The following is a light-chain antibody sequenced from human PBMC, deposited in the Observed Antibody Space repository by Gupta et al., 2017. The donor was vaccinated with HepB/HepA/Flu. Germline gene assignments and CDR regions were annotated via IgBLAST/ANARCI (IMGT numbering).Light chain of an antibody. CDR3: CSYAGSPEV. CDR1: SSDVGGYNY. J-gene: IGLJ2*01. CDR2: DVS. V-gene: IGLV2-11*01. Sequence: QSALTQPRSVSGSPGQSVTISCPGTSSDVGGYNYVSWYQQHPGKAPKLMIYDVSKRPSGVPDRFSGSKSGNTASLTISGLQAEDAADYYCCSYAGSPEVFGGGTKLTVL.